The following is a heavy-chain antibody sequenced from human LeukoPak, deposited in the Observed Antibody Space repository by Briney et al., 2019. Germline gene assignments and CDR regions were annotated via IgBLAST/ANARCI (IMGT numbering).Heavy chain of an antibody. V-gene: IGHV4-4*07. D-gene: IGHD6-19*01. CDR3: ARDWSSSGWYDY. CDR2: IYTSGST. J-gene: IGHJ4*02. CDR1: GGSISSYY. Sequence: SETLSLTCTVSGGSISSYYWSWIRQPAGKGLEWIGRIYTSGSTNYNPSLKSRVTMSVDMSKNQFSLKLSSVTAADTAVYYCARDWSSSGWYDYWGQGTLVTVSS.